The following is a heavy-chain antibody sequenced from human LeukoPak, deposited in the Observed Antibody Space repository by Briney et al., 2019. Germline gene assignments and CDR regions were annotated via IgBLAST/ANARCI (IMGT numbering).Heavy chain of an antibody. V-gene: IGHV3-11*01. CDR1: GFTFTDYY. D-gene: IGHD2-15*01. Sequence: GGSLRLSCAASGFTFTDYYMSWIRQTPGKGLEWISYISGREITIYYTDSVKGRFTISRDNTNNLLYLQMNSLRAEDTAVYYCARDGQWSGYFQHWGQGTLVTVSS. CDR2: ISGREITI. CDR3: ARDGQWSGYFQH. J-gene: IGHJ1*01.